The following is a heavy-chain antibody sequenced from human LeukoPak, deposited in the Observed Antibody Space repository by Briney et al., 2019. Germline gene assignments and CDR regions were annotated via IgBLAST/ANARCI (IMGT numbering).Heavy chain of an antibody. CDR3: ARPYSSSWYYPFDY. CDR1: GGSISSSSYF. Sequence: SETLSLTCTVSGGSISSSSYFWAWIRQPPGKGLEWIGSIYYTGSTYYNPSLKSRVTISVDTSKNQFSLKLNSVTAADTAVYYCARPYSSSWYYPFDYWGQGTLVTVSS. V-gene: IGHV4-39*01. CDR2: IYYTGST. D-gene: IGHD6-13*01. J-gene: IGHJ4*02.